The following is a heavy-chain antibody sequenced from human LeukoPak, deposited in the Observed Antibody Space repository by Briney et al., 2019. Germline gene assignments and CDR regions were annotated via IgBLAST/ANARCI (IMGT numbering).Heavy chain of an antibody. CDR1: GFTFSNAW. D-gene: IGHD3-22*01. CDR3: TTTYHYDSSPGSFDF. J-gene: IGHJ4*02. CDR2: IKSKTDGGTT. V-gene: IGHV3-15*01. Sequence: GGSLRLSCAASGFTFSNAWMSWVRQAPGKGLEWVGRIKSKTDGGTTDYAAPVKGRFTISRDDSKNTLYLQMNGLRTEDTGVYYCTTTYHYDSSPGSFDFWGQGTLVTVSS.